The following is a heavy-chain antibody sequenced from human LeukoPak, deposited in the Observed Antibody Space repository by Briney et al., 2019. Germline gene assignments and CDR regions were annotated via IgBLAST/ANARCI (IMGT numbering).Heavy chain of an antibody. CDR2: MSPNSGDT. D-gene: IGHD7-27*01. Sequence: ASVKVSCKASVYTFTSYDFNWVRQATGQRPEWMGWMSPNSGDTGYAQKFQDRVTMTRNTSISTAYMELSSLRSDDTAVYYCARGPPNWGYDYWGPGTLVTVSS. J-gene: IGHJ4*02. CDR3: ARGPPNWGYDY. V-gene: IGHV1-8*01. CDR1: VYTFTSYD.